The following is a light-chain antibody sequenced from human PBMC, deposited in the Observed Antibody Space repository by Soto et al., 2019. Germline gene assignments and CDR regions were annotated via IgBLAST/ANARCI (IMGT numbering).Light chain of an antibody. CDR2: GAS. CDR3: QQYCSSPSFT. CDR1: QSVSSSY. Sequence: EIVLTQSPGTLSLSPGERATLSCRASQSVSSSYLAWYQQKPGQAPRLLIYGASSRATGIPDRFSGSGSGTDFTTTISSLEPEDVAVYYCQQYCSSPSFTFGGGTKVEIK. J-gene: IGKJ4*01. V-gene: IGKV3-20*01.